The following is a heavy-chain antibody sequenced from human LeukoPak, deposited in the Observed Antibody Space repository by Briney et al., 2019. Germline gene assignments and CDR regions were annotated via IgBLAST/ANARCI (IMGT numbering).Heavy chain of an antibody. D-gene: IGHD2-15*01. CDR3: AIGTPRYCSGGSCYSHFDY. CDR2: IYHSGST. V-gene: IGHV4-4*02. Sequence: SGTLSLTCAVSGGSISSSNWWSWVRKPPGKGLECIGEIYHSGSTNYNPSLKSRVTISVDKSKNQFSLKLSSVTAADTAVYYCAIGTPRYCSGGSCYSHFDYWGQGTLDTVSS. J-gene: IGHJ4*02. CDR1: GGSISSSNW.